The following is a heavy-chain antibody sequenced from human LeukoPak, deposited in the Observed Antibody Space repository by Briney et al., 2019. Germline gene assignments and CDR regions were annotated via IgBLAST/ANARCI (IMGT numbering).Heavy chain of an antibody. CDR2: ISGSGGNT. V-gene: IGHV3-23*01. CDR3: AKGKHQLLYYFDY. D-gene: IGHD2-2*01. Sequence: GGSLRLSCAASGFTFSSYAMSWVRQAPGKGLEWVSTISGSGGNTYCADSVKGRFTISRDNSKNTLYLQMNSLRAEDTAVYYCAKGKHQLLYYFDYWCQGTLVTVSS. J-gene: IGHJ4*02. CDR1: GFTFSSYA.